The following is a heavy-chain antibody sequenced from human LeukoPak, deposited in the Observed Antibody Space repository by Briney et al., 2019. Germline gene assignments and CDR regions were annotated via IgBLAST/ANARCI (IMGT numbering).Heavy chain of an antibody. Sequence: KPGASVKVSCKASGYTFTGYYMHWVRQAPGQGLEWMGRINPNSGGTNHAQKFQGRVTMTRDTSISTAYMELSRLRSDDTAVYYCARGGRITMIVVVIGSDYWGQGTLVTVSS. CDR3: ARGGRITMIVVVIGSDY. CDR1: GYTFTGYY. CDR2: INPNSGGT. D-gene: IGHD3-22*01. J-gene: IGHJ4*02. V-gene: IGHV1-2*06.